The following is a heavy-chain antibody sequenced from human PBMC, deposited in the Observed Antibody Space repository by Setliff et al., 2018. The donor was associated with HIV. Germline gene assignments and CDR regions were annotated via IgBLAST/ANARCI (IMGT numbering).Heavy chain of an antibody. CDR1: GGTFSAYY. Sequence: PSETLSLTCAVYGGTFSAYYWSWIRQSPGKGLEWIGEINHSGSTNYNLSLKSRVTMSVDTSKNQFSLKLNSVTAADTAVCYCARDVLDLVISVYGFWGQGIPVTVSS. CDR2: INHSGST. V-gene: IGHV4-34*01. J-gene: IGHJ4*02. D-gene: IGHD3-22*01. CDR3: ARDVLDLVISVYGF.